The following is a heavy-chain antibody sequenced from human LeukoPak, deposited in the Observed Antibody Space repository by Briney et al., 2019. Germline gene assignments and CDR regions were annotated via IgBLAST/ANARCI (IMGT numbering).Heavy chain of an antibody. J-gene: IGHJ2*01. CDR2: ISWNSGSI. Sequence: HPGGSLRLSCAASGFTFDDYAMHWVRQAPGKGLEWVSGISWNSGSIGYADSVKGRFTISRDNAKNSLYLQMNSLRAEDTALYYCAKGINPILLVWYFDLWGRGTLVTVSS. CDR1: GFTFDDYA. D-gene: IGHD3-3*01. CDR3: AKGINPILLVWYFDL. V-gene: IGHV3-9*01.